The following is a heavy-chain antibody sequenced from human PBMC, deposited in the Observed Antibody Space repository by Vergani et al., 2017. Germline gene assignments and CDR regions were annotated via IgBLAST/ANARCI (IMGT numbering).Heavy chain of an antibody. D-gene: IGHD2-15*01. V-gene: IGHV1-69*01. CDR3: ASLGGGCSGGSCSPNWSFYYMDV. CDR1: GGTFSSYA. CDR2: IIPIFGTA. Sequence: QVQLVQSGAEVKKPGSSVKVSCKASGGTFSSYAISWVRQAPGQGLEWMGGIIPIFGTANYAQKFQGRVTITADESTSTAYMELSSLRSEDTAVYYCASLGGGCSGGSCSPNWSFYYMDVWGKGP. J-gene: IGHJ6*03.